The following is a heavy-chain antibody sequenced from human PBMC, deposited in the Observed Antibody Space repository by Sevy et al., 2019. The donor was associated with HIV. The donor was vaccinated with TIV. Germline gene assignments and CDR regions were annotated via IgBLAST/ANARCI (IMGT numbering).Heavy chain of an antibody. CDR3: TRDMYGIDY. D-gene: IGHD2-8*01. Sequence: GESLKISCAASGFTFTNYWMHWVRQAPGKGLVWVSRVDNDGSGTNYADSVKGRFTFSRDNAKNTVYLQMNSLRAEDTAVYYCTRDMYGIDYWGQGTLVTVSS. V-gene: IGHV3-74*01. J-gene: IGHJ4*02. CDR2: VDNDGSGT. CDR1: GFTFTNYW.